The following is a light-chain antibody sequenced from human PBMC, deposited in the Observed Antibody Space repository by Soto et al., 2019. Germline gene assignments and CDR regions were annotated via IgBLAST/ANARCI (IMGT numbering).Light chain of an antibody. J-gene: IGKJ1*01. CDR2: DAS. V-gene: IGKV1-5*01. Sequence: DIPMTQSPSTLYASVGDRVTITCRASQSIGSWLAWYQQKPGKAPKFLIYDASSLDSGVPSRFSGSGYGTEFTLSISSLQPDDFAPYYCQQYNSYPWTFGQGTKVEIK. CDR1: QSIGSW. CDR3: QQYNSYPWT.